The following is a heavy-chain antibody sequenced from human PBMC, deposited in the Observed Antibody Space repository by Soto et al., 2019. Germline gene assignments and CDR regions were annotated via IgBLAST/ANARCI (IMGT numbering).Heavy chain of an antibody. D-gene: IGHD6-19*01. CDR3: AKDILRAKYSSGWGYGMDV. J-gene: IGHJ6*02. CDR1: GFTFDDYA. V-gene: IGHV3-9*01. Sequence: EVPLVESGGGLVQPGRSLRLSCAASGFTFDDYAMHWVRQAPGKGLEWVSGISWNSGSIGYADSVKGRFTISRDNAKNSLYLQMNSLRAEDTALYYCAKDILRAKYSSGWGYGMDVWGQGTTVTVSS. CDR2: ISWNSGSI.